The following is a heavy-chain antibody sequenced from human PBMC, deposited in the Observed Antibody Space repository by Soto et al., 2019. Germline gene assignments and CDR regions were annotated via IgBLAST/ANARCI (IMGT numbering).Heavy chain of an antibody. CDR3: ARGQYRYSGSYKGTKYYFDY. J-gene: IGHJ4*02. D-gene: IGHD1-26*01. V-gene: IGHV4-34*01. CDR2: INHSGST. Sequence: SETLSLTCAVYGGSFSGYYWSWIRQPPGKGLEWIGEINHSGSTNYNPSLKSRVTISVDTSKNQFSLKLSSVTAADTAVYYCARGQYRYSGSYKGTKYYFDYWGQGTLVTVSS. CDR1: GGSFSGYY.